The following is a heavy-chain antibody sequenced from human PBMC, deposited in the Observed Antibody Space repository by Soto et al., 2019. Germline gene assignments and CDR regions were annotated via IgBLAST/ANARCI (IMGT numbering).Heavy chain of an antibody. CDR1: GGSFSGYF. Sequence: PSETLSLTCDVYGGSFSGYFWNWIRQSPGKGLEWIGKVNHNGRNNYNPSLKSRVTISVDMSKKQISLKLTSVTAADTAVYYCARGGSSDWQVAFDFWGQGTMVTVSS. CDR3: ARGGSSDWQVAFDF. J-gene: IGHJ3*01. D-gene: IGHD6-19*01. V-gene: IGHV4-34*01. CDR2: VNHNGRN.